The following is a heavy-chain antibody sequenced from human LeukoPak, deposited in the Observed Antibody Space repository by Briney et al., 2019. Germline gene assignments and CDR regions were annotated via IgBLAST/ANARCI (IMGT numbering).Heavy chain of an antibody. J-gene: IGHJ4*02. CDR1: GYTLTELS. CDR3: ATYRLYNWNYLFDY. D-gene: IGHD1-7*01. CDR2: FDPEDGET. V-gene: IGHV1-24*01. Sequence: ASVKVSCKVSGYTLTELSMHWVRQAPGKGLEWMGRFDPEDGETIYAQKFQGRVTMTEDTSTDTAYMELSSLRSEDTAVYYCATYRLYNWNYLFDYWGQGTLVTVSS.